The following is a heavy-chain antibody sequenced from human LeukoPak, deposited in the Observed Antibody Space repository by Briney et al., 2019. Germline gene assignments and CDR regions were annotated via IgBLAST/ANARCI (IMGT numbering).Heavy chain of an antibody. Sequence: GGSLRLSCAASGFTFRGYWMHWVRQAPGKGLEWVSRVIRDGSFTNYADSVKGRFTISRDNAKNTLFLQMSSLRAKDTAVYFCVRDGDDFNFDYWGQGSLVTVSS. CDR3: VRDGDDFNFDY. J-gene: IGHJ4*02. D-gene: IGHD7-27*01. CDR1: GFTFRGYW. V-gene: IGHV3-74*01. CDR2: VIRDGSFT.